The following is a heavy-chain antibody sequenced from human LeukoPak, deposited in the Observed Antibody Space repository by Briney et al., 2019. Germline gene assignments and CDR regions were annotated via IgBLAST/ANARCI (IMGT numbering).Heavy chain of an antibody. D-gene: IGHD3-10*02. CDR1: GFTFSSYA. J-gene: IGHJ6*04. CDR3: AELGITMIGGV. CDR2: ISYDGSNK. Sequence: PGGSLRLSCAASGFTFSSYAMHWVRQAPGKGLEGVAVISYDGSNKYYADSVKGRFTISRDNSKNTLYLQMNSLRAEDTAVYYCAELGITMIGGVWGKGTTVIISS. V-gene: IGHV3-30*04.